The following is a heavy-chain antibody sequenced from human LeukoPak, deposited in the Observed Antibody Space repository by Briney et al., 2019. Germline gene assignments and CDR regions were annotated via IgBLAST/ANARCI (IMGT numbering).Heavy chain of an antibody. Sequence: GGSLRLSCAASGFTFSSYGMHWVRQAPGKGLEWVAVISYDGSNKYYADSVKGRFTISRDNSKNTLYLQMNSLRAEDTAVYYCAKDPSYDSSVFDYWGQGTLVTVSS. CDR1: GFTFSSYG. D-gene: IGHD3-22*01. V-gene: IGHV3-30*18. CDR2: ISYDGSNK. J-gene: IGHJ4*02. CDR3: AKDPSYDSSVFDY.